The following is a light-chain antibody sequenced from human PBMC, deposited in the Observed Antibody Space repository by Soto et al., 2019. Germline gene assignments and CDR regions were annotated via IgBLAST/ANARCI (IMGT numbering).Light chain of an antibody. CDR1: SSDVGGYNC. CDR3: SAYTGSSTLV. Sequence: QSALTQPASVSGSPGQSITISCTGTSSDVGGYNCVSWYQQHPGKAPKLMLYDVSNRPSGVSNRFSGSKSGNTASLTISGLQAEDEADYYCSAYTGSSTLVFGGGTKLTVL. J-gene: IGLJ2*01. CDR2: DVS. V-gene: IGLV2-14*01.